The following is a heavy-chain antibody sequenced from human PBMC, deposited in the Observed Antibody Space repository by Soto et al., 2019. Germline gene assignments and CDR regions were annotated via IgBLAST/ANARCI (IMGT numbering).Heavy chain of an antibody. J-gene: IGHJ4*02. CDR1: GFTFSSYG. Sequence: LRLSCAASGFTFSSYGMHWVRQAPGKGLEWVAVISYDGSNKYYADSVKGRFTISRYNSKNTLYLQMNSLRAEDTAVYYCAKDSLNGRLDYGGQGTLSPSPQ. D-gene: IGHD1-26*01. CDR3: AKDSLNGRLDY. CDR2: ISYDGSNK. V-gene: IGHV3-30*18.